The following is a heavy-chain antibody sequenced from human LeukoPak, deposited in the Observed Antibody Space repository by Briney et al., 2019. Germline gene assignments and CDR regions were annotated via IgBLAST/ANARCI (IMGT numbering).Heavy chain of an antibody. Sequence: PSETLSLTCTVSGGSINSNYYYWGWIRQPPGKGLEWIGSIYHSGSTHYNSSLKSRVTISVDTSKNQLSLKLSSVTAADTAVYYCARGVGLTQGGTFDYWGQGTLVTVSS. D-gene: IGHD1-1*01. CDR3: ARGVGLTQGGTFDY. V-gene: IGHV4-39*07. CDR1: GGSINSNYYY. CDR2: IYHSGST. J-gene: IGHJ4*02.